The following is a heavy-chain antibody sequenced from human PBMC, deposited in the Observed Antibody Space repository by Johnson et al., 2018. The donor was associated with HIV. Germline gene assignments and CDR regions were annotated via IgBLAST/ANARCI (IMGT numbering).Heavy chain of an antibody. CDR3: AKDRGRGYNYGWGAFDI. CDR2: ISYDGSKK. CDR1: GLTFSSFG. J-gene: IGHJ3*02. Sequence: QEQLVESGGGVVQPGRSLRLACAASGLTFSSFGMHRVRQAPGKGLEWVAVISYDGSKKYYADSVKGRFTISRDNSKNTLYLQMNSLRAEDSAVFHCAKDRGRGYNYGWGAFDIWGQGTMVTVSS. V-gene: IGHV3-30*18. D-gene: IGHD5-18*01.